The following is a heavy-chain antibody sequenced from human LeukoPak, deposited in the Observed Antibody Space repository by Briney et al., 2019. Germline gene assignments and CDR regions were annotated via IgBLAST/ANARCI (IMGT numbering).Heavy chain of an antibody. D-gene: IGHD6-13*01. J-gene: IGHJ6*03. Sequence: GASVKVSFTSSGYTFTIYGISWVRQAPGQGLEWMGWISAYNGNTNYAQKLQGRVTMTTDTSTSTAYMELRSLRSDDTAVYYCARGGQQLVLQYYYMDVWGKGTTVTVSS. CDR2: ISAYNGNT. CDR1: GYTFTIYG. CDR3: ARGGQQLVLQYYYMDV. V-gene: IGHV1-18*01.